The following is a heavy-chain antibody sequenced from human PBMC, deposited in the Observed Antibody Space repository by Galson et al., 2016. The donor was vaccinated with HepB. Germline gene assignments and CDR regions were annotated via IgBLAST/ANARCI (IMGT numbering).Heavy chain of an antibody. CDR1: GFTFNRHA. J-gene: IGHJ4*02. CDR2: IRTSDITGGPST. CDR3: SKLYCGGGSCYPRPYYFDF. V-gene: IGHV3-23*01. Sequence: SLRLSCAASGFTFNRHAMSWVRQAPGKGLEWVSIIRTSDITGGPSTYYAESVKGRFTISRDNSKNTVYLQMNRLTAADTAVYFCSKLYCGGGSCYPRPYYFDFWGQGILVTVSS. D-gene: IGHD2-15*01.